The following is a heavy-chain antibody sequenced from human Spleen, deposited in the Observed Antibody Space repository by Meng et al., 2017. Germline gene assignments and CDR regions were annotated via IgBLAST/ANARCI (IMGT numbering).Heavy chain of an antibody. V-gene: IGHV4-34*01. Sequence: VQLQPWGAGLLKPSETLSLTCVVSGGSFSDYYWSWTRQPPGKGLEWIGEINHSGSTNYNPSLESRATISVDTSQNNLSLKLSSVTAADSAVYYCARGPTTMAHDFDYWGQGTLVTVSS. D-gene: IGHD4-11*01. CDR2: INHSGST. CDR1: GGSFSDYY. CDR3: ARGPTTMAHDFDY. J-gene: IGHJ4*02.